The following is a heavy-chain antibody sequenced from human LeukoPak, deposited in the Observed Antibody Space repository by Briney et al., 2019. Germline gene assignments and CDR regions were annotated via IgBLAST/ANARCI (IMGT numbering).Heavy chain of an antibody. V-gene: IGHV3-64*01. CDR1: GFTFSSYA. J-gene: IGHJ4*02. Sequence: GGSLRLSCAASGFTFSSYAMHWVRQAPGKGLEDVSAISCNGGSTYYANSVKGRSTISRDNSKNTLYLQIGSLRAEDMAVYYCARFADSSGYYYVSYFDYWGQGTLVTVSS. CDR3: ARFADSSGYYYVSYFDY. CDR2: ISCNGGST. D-gene: IGHD3-22*01.